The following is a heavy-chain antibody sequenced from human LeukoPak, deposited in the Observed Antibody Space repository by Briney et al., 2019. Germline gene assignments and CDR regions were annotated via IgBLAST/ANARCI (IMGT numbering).Heavy chain of an antibody. V-gene: IGHV4-30-2*01. CDR1: GGSISSGGYY. J-gene: IGHJ5*02. CDR2: IYHSGST. CDR3: ARDGGLKEYYDFWSGFNWFDP. Sequence: PSETLSLTCTVSGGSISSGGYYWSWIRQPPGKGLEWIGYIYHSGSTYYNPSLKSRVTISVDRSKNQFSLKLSSVTAADTAVYYCARDGGLKEYYDFWSGFNWFDPWGQGTLVTVSS. D-gene: IGHD3-3*01.